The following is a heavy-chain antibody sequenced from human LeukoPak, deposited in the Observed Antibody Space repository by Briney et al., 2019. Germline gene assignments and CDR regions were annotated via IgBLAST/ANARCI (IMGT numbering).Heavy chain of an antibody. CDR1: GYTFTNYA. J-gene: IGHJ4*02. CDR3: AREGASSGYFFRPDY. V-gene: IGHV1-18*01. D-gene: IGHD3-22*01. CDR2: ISVYSDDT. Sequence: ASVKVSCKASGYTFTNYAISWVRQAPGQGLEWMGWISVYSDDTKSAQNLQGRITLTTDTSTSTAYMELRSLRSDDTAVYYCAREGASSGYFFRPDYWGQGTLVTVSS.